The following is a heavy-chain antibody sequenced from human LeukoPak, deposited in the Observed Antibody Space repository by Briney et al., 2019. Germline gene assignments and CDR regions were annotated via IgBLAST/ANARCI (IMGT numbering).Heavy chain of an antibody. Sequence: GSLRLSCAASGFTFDDHGMSWIRQPPGRGREWIGEINHSGSTNYNPSLKSRVTISVDTSKNQFSLKLRSVTAADTAVYYWARGGRSYYMDVWDKGTTVTVSS. J-gene: IGHJ6*03. CDR3: ARGGRSYYMDV. CDR2: INHSGST. CDR1: GFTFDDHG. V-gene: IGHV4-34*01.